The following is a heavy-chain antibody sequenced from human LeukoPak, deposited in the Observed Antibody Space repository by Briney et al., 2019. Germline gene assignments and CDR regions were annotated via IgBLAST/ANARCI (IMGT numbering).Heavy chain of an antibody. J-gene: IGHJ4*02. CDR2: INHSGST. D-gene: IGHD3-16*02. V-gene: IGHV4-34*01. CDR3: ARVELSLSGLDY. CDR1: GGSFSGYY. Sequence: SETLSLTCAVYGGSFSGYYWSWIRQPPGKGLGWIGEINHSGSTNYNPSLKSRVTIPVDTSKNQFSLKLSSVTAADTAVYYCARVELSLSGLDYWGQGTLVTVSS.